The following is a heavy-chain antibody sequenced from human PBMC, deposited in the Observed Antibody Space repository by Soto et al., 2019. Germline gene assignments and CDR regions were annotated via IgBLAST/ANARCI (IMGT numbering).Heavy chain of an antibody. J-gene: IGHJ5*02. CDR3: ARVGSQFGINWFDT. CDR1: GGTFSSYA. D-gene: IGHD3-10*01. Sequence: SVKVSCKASGGTFSSYAISWVRQAPGQGLEWMGGIIPIFGTANYAQKFQGRVTITADESTSTAYMELSSLRSEETAVYYCARVGSQFGINWFDTWGKGTLVNVS. V-gene: IGHV1-69*13. CDR2: IIPIFGTA.